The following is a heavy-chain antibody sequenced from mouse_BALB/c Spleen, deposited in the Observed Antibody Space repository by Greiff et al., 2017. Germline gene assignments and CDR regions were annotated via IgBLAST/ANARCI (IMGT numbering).Heavy chain of an antibody. CDR2: ISSGGST. Sequence: EVQLQESGGGLVKPGGSLKLSCAASGFTFSSYAMSWVRQTPEKRLEWVASISSGGSTYYPDSVKGRFTISRDNARNILYLQMSSLRSEDTAMYYCARGPSQFAYWGQGTLVTVSA. CDR1: GFTFSSYA. CDR3: ARGPSQFAY. J-gene: IGHJ3*01. V-gene: IGHV5-6-5*01.